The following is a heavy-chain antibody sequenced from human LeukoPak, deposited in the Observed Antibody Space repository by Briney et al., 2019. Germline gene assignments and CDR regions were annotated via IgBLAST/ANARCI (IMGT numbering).Heavy chain of an antibody. Sequence: SETLSLTCTVSGGSISSSSYYWGWIRQPPGKGLEWIGSIYYCGSTYYNPSLESRVTISVDTSKNQFSLKLSSVTAADTAVYYCARHLSRDEKTFDYWGQGTLVTVSS. V-gene: IGHV4-39*01. CDR3: ARHLSRDEKTFDY. CDR2: IYYCGST. D-gene: IGHD3-9*01. J-gene: IGHJ4*02. CDR1: GGSISSSSYY.